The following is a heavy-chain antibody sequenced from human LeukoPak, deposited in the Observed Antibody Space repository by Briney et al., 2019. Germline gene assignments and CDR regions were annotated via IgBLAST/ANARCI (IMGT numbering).Heavy chain of an antibody. CDR3: TTIAGGSGSYFVHYYFDY. CDR2: IKSNTGGGSS. J-gene: IGHJ4*02. V-gene: IGHV3-15*01. Sequence: GGSLRLSCAASGFTFSNAGMSWVRQAPGKGLEWVGGIKSNTGGGSSDDAATVRCGFSISRADSKNTLYLHMNRLKTEDTAVYYYTTIAGGSGSYFVHYYFDYWGQ. CDR1: GFTFSNAG. D-gene: IGHD3-10*01.